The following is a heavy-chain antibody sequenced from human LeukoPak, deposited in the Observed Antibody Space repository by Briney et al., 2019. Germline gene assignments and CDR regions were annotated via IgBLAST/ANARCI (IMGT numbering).Heavy chain of an antibody. CDR2: ISGSGGTT. J-gene: IGHJ4*02. Sequence: QSGGSLRLSCAASGFTFNNYAMNWVRQAPGKGLEWVSVISGSGGTTYYADSVKGRFTISRDNSKNTLYLQMNSLRAEDTAVYYCAKWKYSNSGIDDYWGQGTLVTVSS. CDR3: AKWKYSNSGIDDY. CDR1: GFTFNNYA. V-gene: IGHV3-23*01. D-gene: IGHD6-6*01.